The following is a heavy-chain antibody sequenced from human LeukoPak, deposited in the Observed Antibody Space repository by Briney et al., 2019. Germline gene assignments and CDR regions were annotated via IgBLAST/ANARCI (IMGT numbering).Heavy chain of an antibody. D-gene: IGHD1-26*01. CDR2: IKEDGSEK. V-gene: IGHV3-7*01. CDR3: ARWSPQSYGKYYLDS. CDR1: GFTFSSYR. J-gene: IGHJ4*02. Sequence: PGGSLRLSCAASGFTFSSYRMSWVRQAPGKGLEWVANIKEDGSEKYYADSVKGRFTISRDNAKNSLYLQMNSLSAEDTAVYYCARWSPQSYGKYYLDSWGQGTLVTVSS.